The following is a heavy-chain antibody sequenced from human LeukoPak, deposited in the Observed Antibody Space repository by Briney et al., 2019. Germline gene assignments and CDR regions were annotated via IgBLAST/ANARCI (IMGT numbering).Heavy chain of an antibody. CDR1: GFSLSSYW. V-gene: IGHV3-7*01. CDR3: SRSLDF. J-gene: IGHJ4*02. Sequence: PGGSLRLSCEVSGFSLSSYWMDWVRQAPGKGLEWLANINQDGSERYYVDSVKGRFTISRDNAKNSVYLQMNSLRVEDTALYYCSRSLDFWGQGTLVTVSS. CDR2: INQDGSER.